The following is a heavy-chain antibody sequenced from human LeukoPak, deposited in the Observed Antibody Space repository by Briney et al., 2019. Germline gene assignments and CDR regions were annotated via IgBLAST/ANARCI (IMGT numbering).Heavy chain of an antibody. Sequence: PGGSLRVSCAASGFTVSSYSMNWVRQAPGKGLEWVSSISSSSSYIYYADSVKGRFTISRDNAKNSLYLQMNSLRAEDTAVYYCARDVIGSSSGGMDVWGQGTTVTVSS. CDR2: ISSSSSYI. CDR3: ARDVIGSSSGGMDV. V-gene: IGHV3-21*01. CDR1: GFTVSSYS. D-gene: IGHD6-6*01. J-gene: IGHJ6*02.